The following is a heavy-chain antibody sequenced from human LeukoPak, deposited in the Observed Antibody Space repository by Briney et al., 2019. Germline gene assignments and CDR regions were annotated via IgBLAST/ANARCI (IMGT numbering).Heavy chain of an antibody. CDR1: GFTFSSYW. Sequence: GGSLRLSCSASGFTFSSYWMHSVRQAPGKGLVCVSRISTNGSSTNSADSVKGRFTISRDNAKNTLYLQMNSLRAEDTAVYYCVREYSSSSGRAFDIWGQGTMVTVSP. J-gene: IGHJ3*02. V-gene: IGHV3-74*01. CDR3: VREYSSSSGRAFDI. D-gene: IGHD6-6*01. CDR2: ISTNGSST.